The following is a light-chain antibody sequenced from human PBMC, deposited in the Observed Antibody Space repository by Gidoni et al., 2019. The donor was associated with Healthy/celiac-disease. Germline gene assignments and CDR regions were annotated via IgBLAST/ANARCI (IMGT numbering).Light chain of an antibody. CDR3: QVWDSNTVV. CDR1: NIGSKN. V-gene: IGLV3-9*01. J-gene: IGLJ1*01. Sequence: LTQPLSVSVVLGPTARITCGGNNIGSKNVHWYQQKPGQAPVIVIYRNSNRPPGVPERFSGASSGNTATLTISRAQAGDEADYYCQVWDSNTVVFATGTKVTVL. CDR2: RNS.